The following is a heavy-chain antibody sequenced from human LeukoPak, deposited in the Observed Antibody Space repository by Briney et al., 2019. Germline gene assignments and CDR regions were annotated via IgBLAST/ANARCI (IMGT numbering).Heavy chain of an antibody. CDR3: ARDRYGYNPFDY. Sequence: GGSLRLSCAASGFTFSTSAMTWVRQAPGKGLEWVSGISASGGSTYYADSVKGRFTISRDNSKNTLYLQMTSLRAEDTAVYYCARDRYGYNPFDYWGQGTLVTVSS. J-gene: IGHJ4*02. D-gene: IGHD5-24*01. CDR1: GFTFSTSA. CDR2: ISASGGST. V-gene: IGHV3-23*01.